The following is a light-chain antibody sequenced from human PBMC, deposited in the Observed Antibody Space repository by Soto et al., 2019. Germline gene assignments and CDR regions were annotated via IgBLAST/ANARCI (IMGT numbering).Light chain of an antibody. J-gene: IGLJ1*01. CDR1: SSNIGSNT. CDR2: TNN. CDR3: AAYDDSLNGLV. Sequence: QSVLTQPPSASGTPGQRVTISCSGSSSNIGSNTVNWYQQLPGTAPKLLIYTNNQRASGVPDRFSASKSGTTASLSISGLQSEDEDDYYCAAYDDSLNGLVFGTGTKLTVL. V-gene: IGLV1-44*01.